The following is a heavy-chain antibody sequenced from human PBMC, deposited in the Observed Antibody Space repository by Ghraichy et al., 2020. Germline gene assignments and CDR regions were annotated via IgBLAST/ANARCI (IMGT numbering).Heavy chain of an antibody. J-gene: IGHJ6*02. V-gene: IGHV1-18*04. CDR2: ISAYNGNT. Sequence: ASVKVSCKASGYTFTSYGISWVRQAPGQGLEWMGWISAYNGNTNYAQKLQGRVTMTTDTSTSTAYMELRSLRSDDTAVYYCARDRVLWSYYYYYYGMDVWGQGTTVTVSS. CDR1: GYTFTSYG. D-gene: IGHD1-26*01. CDR3: ARDRVLWSYYYYYYGMDV.